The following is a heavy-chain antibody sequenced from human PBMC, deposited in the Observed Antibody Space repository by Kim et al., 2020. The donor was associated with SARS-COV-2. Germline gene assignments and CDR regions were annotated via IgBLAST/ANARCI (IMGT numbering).Heavy chain of an antibody. D-gene: IGHD4-17*01. CDR2: ISWNSGSI. V-gene: IGHV3-9*01. CDR3: AKDMWAVTTALDY. Sequence: GGSLRLSCAASGFTFDDYAMHWVRQAPGKGLEWVSGISWNSGSIGYADSVKGRFTISRDNAKNSLYLQMNSLRAEDTALYYCAKDMWAVTTALDYWGQGTLVTV. CDR1: GFTFDDYA. J-gene: IGHJ4*02.